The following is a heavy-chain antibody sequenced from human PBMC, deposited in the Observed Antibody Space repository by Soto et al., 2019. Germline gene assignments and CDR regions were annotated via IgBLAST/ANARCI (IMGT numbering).Heavy chain of an antibody. V-gene: IGHV1-69*06. CDR3: ARGGRHFDY. D-gene: IGHD3-16*01. J-gene: IGHJ4*02. Sequence: QVQLVQSGAEVQRPGSSVKVSCKASGGTFSSYAISWVRQAPGQGLEWMGGINPIFGTPHYAQKYQGRVTITADTCPNTAYMELTRLTSDDPAVYFWARGGRHFDYGGQGTLVTVSS. CDR1: GGTFSSYA. CDR2: INPIFGTP.